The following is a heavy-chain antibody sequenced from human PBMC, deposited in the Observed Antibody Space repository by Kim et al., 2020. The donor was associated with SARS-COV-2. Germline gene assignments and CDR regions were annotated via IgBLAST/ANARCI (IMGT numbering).Heavy chain of an antibody. Sequence: ADSVKGRYTISRDTAKNTLYRQMNSLRAEDTAVYYCAMRYCNGGSCYLDYWGQGALVTVSS. J-gene: IGHJ4*02. D-gene: IGHD2-15*01. V-gene: IGHV3-74*01. CDR3: AMRYCNGGSCYLDY.